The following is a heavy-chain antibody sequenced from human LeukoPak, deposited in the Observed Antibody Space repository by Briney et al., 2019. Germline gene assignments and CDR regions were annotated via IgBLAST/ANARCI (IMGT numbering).Heavy chain of an antibody. CDR1: GFTFSSYW. J-gene: IGHJ3*02. Sequence: GGSLRLSCAASGFTFSSYWMHWVRQAPGKGLVWVSRINSDGSSTSYTDSVKGRFTISRDNAKNTLYLQMNSLRAEDTAVYYCAREEWELLRNAFDIWGQGTMVTVSS. D-gene: IGHD1-26*01. CDR3: AREEWELLRNAFDI. V-gene: IGHV3-74*01. CDR2: INSDGSST.